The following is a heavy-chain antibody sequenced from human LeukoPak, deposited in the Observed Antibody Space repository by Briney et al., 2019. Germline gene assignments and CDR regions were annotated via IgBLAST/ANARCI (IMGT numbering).Heavy chain of an antibody. CDR3: VRDCASDCSIKGHYFFDL. V-gene: IGHV1-18*01. Sequence: ASVKVSCKASGYTFTKYGLTWVQQAPGQGLEWMGWISTDKADTYYAQNYQGRVTMTIDTSTSTAYMELRSLTSDDTAVYYCVRDCASDCSIKGHYFFDLWGRGTLVTVSS. CDR1: GYTFTKYG. CDR2: ISTDKADT. J-gene: IGHJ2*01. D-gene: IGHD2-21*02.